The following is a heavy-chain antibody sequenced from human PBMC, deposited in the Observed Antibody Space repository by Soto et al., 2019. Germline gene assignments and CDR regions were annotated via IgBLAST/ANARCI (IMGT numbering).Heavy chain of an antibody. Sequence: ASVKVSCKASGYTFTSYYMHWVRQAPGQGLECMGIINPSGGSTSYAQKFQGRVTMTRDTSTSTVYMELSSLRSEDTAVYYCARGVSDYYDSSGYYVGYFDYWGQGTLVTVSS. D-gene: IGHD3-22*01. J-gene: IGHJ4*02. CDR3: ARGVSDYYDSSGYYVGYFDY. CDR2: INPSGGST. CDR1: GYTFTSYY. V-gene: IGHV1-46*03.